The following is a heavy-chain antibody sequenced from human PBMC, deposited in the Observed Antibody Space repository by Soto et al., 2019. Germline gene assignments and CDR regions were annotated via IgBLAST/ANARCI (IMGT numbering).Heavy chain of an antibody. V-gene: IGHV4-39*01. Sequence: SETLSLTCSVSGDSINNGAYYWNWIRQHPDKRLEWIGYIYYSGSTYYNPSLKSRVTISVDTSKNQFSLKPSSVTAADTAVYYCASPKIAFYNWFDPWGQGTLVTVS. CDR1: GDSINNGAYY. CDR2: IYYSGST. D-gene: IGHD3-3*02. CDR3: ASPKIAFYNWFDP. J-gene: IGHJ5*02.